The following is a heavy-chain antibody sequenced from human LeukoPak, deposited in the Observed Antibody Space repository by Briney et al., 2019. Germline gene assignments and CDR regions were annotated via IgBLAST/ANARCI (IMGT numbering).Heavy chain of an antibody. D-gene: IGHD5-24*01. V-gene: IGHV3-48*03. J-gene: IGHJ4*02. Sequence: GGSLRLSCAASGFTFSSYEMNWVRQAPGKGLEWVSYISSSGSTIYYADSVKGRFTISRDNAKNSLYLQMNSLRAEDTAVYYCARGPGLQLFDYWGQGTRVTVSS. CDR3: ARGPGLQLFDY. CDR1: GFTFSSYE. CDR2: ISSSGSTI.